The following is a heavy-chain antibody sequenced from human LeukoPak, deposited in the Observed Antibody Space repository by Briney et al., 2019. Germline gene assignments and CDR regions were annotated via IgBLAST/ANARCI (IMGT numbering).Heavy chain of an antibody. Sequence: GGSLRLSCAASGFTVSSNYMSWVRQAPGKGLEWVSVIYSGGSTYYADSVKGRFTISRDNSKNTLYLQMNSLRAEDTAVYYCARGNYVWGSYCLDYWGQGTLVTVSS. CDR3: ARGNYVWGSYCLDY. CDR1: GFTVSSNY. V-gene: IGHV3-66*01. J-gene: IGHJ4*02. CDR2: IYSGGST. D-gene: IGHD3-16*01.